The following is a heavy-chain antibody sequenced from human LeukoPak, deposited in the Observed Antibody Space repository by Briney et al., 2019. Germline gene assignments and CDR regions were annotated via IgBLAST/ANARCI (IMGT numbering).Heavy chain of an antibody. CDR2: INPSGGST. J-gene: IGHJ5*02. CDR1: GYMFTELP. D-gene: IGHD6-19*01. Sequence: ASVKVSCKVSGYMFTELPIHWVRQAPGQGLEWMGIINPSGGSTSYAQKFQGRVTMTRDTSTSTVYMELSSLRSEDTAVYYCARDKTEDLKQQWLSNGCWFDPWGQGTLVTVSS. CDR3: ARDKTEDLKQQWLSNGCWFDP. V-gene: IGHV1-46*01.